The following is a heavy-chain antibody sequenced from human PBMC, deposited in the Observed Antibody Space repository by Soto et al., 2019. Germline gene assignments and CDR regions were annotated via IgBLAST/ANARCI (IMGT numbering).Heavy chain of an antibody. D-gene: IGHD3-22*01. V-gene: IGHV3-23*01. Sequence: EVQLLESGGGLVQPGGSLRLSCAASGFTFSSCAMGWVRQAPGKGLEWVSGISGNGGYSYYADSVQGRFTISRDTSKNTLYLQIDSLGAEDTAIYYCAKVVGDGNDYYDFWGQGTLVTVSS. CDR1: GFTFSSCA. J-gene: IGHJ4*02. CDR2: ISGNGGYS. CDR3: AKVVGDGNDYYDF.